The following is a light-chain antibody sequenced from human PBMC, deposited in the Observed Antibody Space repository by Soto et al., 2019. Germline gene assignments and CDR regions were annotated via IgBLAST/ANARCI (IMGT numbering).Light chain of an antibody. Sequence: QPVLTQSPSASASLGASVKLSCTLSSGHSNYAIAWHQQQSEKGPRYLMKLNSDGSQSKGDGIPDRFSGSSSGAERYLSITSLQSEDEADYYCQTWGSGIVVFCGGTKLTVL. CDR1: SGHSNYA. CDR3: QTWGSGIVV. V-gene: IGLV4-69*01. CDR2: LNSDGSQ. J-gene: IGLJ2*01.